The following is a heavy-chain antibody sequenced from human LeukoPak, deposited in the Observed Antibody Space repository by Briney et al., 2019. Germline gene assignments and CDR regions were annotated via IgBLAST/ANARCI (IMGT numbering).Heavy chain of an antibody. V-gene: IGHV4-38-2*02. Sequence: SETLSHTCIVSGYSISSGYYWGWIRQSPGKGLEWIGTIYRSGSTYSNPSLRGRVTISVDTSKNQFSLKLSSVTAADTAVYYCARTGAGYYYYYMDVWGKGTTVTVSS. J-gene: IGHJ6*03. CDR3: ARTGAGYYYYYMDV. CDR2: IYRSGST. CDR1: GYSISSGYY. D-gene: IGHD1-26*01.